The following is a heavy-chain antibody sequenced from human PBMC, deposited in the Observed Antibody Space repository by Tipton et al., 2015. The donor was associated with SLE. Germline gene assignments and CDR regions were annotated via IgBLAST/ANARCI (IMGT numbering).Heavy chain of an antibody. CDR1: GASVSDYQW. CDR2: IYHSGIS. CDR3: ARNPTSYCSGGSCYSPWFDP. V-gene: IGHV4-4*02. Sequence: TLSLTCVVSGASVSDYQWWSWVRQSPGQGLEWIGHIYHSGISNYNPSLKSRVTISVDTSKNQFSLKLSSVTAADTAVYYCARNPTSYCSGGSCYSPWFDPWGQGTLVTVSS. J-gene: IGHJ5*02. D-gene: IGHD2-15*01.